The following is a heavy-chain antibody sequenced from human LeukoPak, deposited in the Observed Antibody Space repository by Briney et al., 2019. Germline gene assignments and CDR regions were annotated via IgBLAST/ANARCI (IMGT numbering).Heavy chain of an antibody. CDR1: VFTFSSYA. CDR3: AKECQAIGGYWVDC. Sequence: GGSLRLSCAASVFTFSSYAMSWVRQAPGKGLEGVSTISGSGDRTNYADCVKGRFTLSRDSSRNTLYLETNSLRAEDTAVYYCAKECQAIGGYWVDCWGQGTLVTVSS. J-gene: IGHJ4*02. CDR2: ISGSGDRT. D-gene: IGHD2-21*02. V-gene: IGHV3-23*01.